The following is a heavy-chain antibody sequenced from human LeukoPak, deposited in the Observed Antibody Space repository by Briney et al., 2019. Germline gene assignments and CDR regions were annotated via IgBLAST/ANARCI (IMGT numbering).Heavy chain of an antibody. V-gene: IGHV4-61*02. Sequence: SETLSLTCTVSGGSISSDDYYWSWIRQPAGKGLKRIGCIYSSGSTKYSPSLKSRVTMSVDTPKNQFSLRLTSVTAADTAVYYCARVQRRYHSSGSYYDHYYYYYMDVWGKGTTVTVSS. CDR3: ARVQRRYHSSGSYYDHYYYYYMDV. CDR1: GGSISSDDYY. D-gene: IGHD3-22*01. CDR2: IYSSGST. J-gene: IGHJ6*03.